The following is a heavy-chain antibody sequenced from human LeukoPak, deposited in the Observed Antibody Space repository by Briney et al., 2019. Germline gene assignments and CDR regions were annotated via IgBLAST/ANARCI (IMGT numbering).Heavy chain of an antibody. J-gene: IGHJ4*02. CDR2: ISASGP. CDR1: GFTFSRLA. CDR3: ATWPGAWYGEDY. D-gene: IGHD3-10*01. V-gene: IGHV3-23*01. Sequence: GGSLRLSCAASGFTFSRLAMTWVRQAPGKGLEWVSTISASGPYYADSVKGRFTISRDNSKNTVDLQMNSLRAEDTAVYYCATWPGAWYGEDYWGQGTLVTVSS.